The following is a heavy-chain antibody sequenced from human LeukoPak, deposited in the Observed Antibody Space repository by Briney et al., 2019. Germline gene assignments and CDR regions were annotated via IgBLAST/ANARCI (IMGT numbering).Heavy chain of an antibody. CDR3: AKEGRDSSGWWSYFDY. D-gene: IGHD6-19*01. J-gene: IGHJ4*02. CDR1: GFTFSSYG. CDR2: ISWNSGSI. V-gene: IGHV3-9*01. Sequence: GRSLRLSCAASGFTFSSYGMHWVRQAPGKGLEWVSGISWNSGSIGYADSVKGRFTISRDNAKNSLYLQMNSLRAEDTALYYCAKEGRDSSGWWSYFDYWGQGTLVTVSS.